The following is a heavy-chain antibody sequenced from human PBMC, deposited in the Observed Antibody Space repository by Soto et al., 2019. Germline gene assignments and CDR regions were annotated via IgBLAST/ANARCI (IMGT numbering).Heavy chain of an antibody. J-gene: IGHJ4*02. D-gene: IGHD6-25*01. CDR2: IIPIFGTA. CDR3: ARLGMKINPTSHSSECG. Sequence: ASVKVSCKASGGTSSSYAIGWVRQAPGQGLEWMGGIIPIFGTANYAQKFQGRVTITADESTSTAYMELSSLRSEDTAVYYCARLGMKINPTSHSSECGWGQGTLVTVSS. CDR1: GGTSSSYA. V-gene: IGHV1-69*13.